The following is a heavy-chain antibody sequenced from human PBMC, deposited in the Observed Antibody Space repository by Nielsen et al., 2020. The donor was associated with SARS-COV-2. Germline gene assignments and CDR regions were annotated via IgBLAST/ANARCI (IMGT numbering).Heavy chain of an antibody. J-gene: IGHJ6*02. V-gene: IGHV3-66*01. CDR3: ARDNWGRMDV. Sequence: GVLKISCAAAGFTFRNYGMHWVRQAAGKGLDWASVIYTDGSTSHADSVKGRFTISRDNSKNTLYLQMNSLRAEDTAVYYCARDNWGRMDVWGQGTTVTVSS. D-gene: IGHD7-27*01. CDR2: IYTDGST. CDR1: GFTFRNYG.